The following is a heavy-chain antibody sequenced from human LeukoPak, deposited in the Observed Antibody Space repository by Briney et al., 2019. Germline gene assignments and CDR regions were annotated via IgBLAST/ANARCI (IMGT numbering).Heavy chain of an antibody. J-gene: IGHJ4*02. Sequence: PGGSLRLSCAVSGFTFTYYAMAWVRQTPGKGLEWVSSISGSSGDTHYADSVKGRFTISRDNSKNTVYLQMDSLRVEDTAVYYCAKDLVTGIGEFDYWGQGTLATVSS. CDR2: ISGSSGDT. D-gene: IGHD3-9*01. V-gene: IGHV3-23*01. CDR3: AKDLVTGIGEFDY. CDR1: GFTFTYYA.